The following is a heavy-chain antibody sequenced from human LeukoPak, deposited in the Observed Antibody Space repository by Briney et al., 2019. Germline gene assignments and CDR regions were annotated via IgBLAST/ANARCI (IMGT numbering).Heavy chain of an antibody. CDR1: GGSSSDYY. V-gene: IGHV4-34*01. Sequence: SETLSLTCAVYGGSSSDYYWSWIRQPPGKGLEWIGEINHSGSTNYNPSLKSRVTISVDTSKNQFSLKLSSVTAADTAVYYCARGDLRVDYWGQGTLVTVSS. CDR2: INHSGST. CDR3: ARGDLRVDY. J-gene: IGHJ4*02.